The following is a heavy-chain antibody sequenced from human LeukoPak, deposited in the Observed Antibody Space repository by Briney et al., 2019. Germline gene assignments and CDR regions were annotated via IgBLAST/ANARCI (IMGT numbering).Heavy chain of an antibody. V-gene: IGHV1-2*02. Sequence: ASVKVSCKASGYTFTSYDINWVRQATGQGLEWMGWINPNSGGTNYAQKFQGRVTMTRDTSISTAYMELSRLRSDDTAVYYCARAIAAAAIPFDYWGQGTLVTVSS. J-gene: IGHJ4*02. CDR1: GYTFTSYD. CDR3: ARAIAAAAIPFDY. CDR2: INPNSGGT. D-gene: IGHD6-13*01.